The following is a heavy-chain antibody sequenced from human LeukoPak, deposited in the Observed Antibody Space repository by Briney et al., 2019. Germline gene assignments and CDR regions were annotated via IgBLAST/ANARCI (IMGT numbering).Heavy chain of an antibody. D-gene: IGHD3-10*01. V-gene: IGHV4-34*01. CDR3: ARLRGMYYYGSGSQY. J-gene: IGHJ4*02. CDR2: INHSGST. CDR1: GGSFSGYY. Sequence: PSETLSLTCAVYGGSFSGYYWSWIRQPPGKGLEWIGEINHSGSTNYNPSPKSRVTISVDTSKNQFSLKLSSVTAADTAVYYCARLRGMYYYGSGSQYWGQGTLVTVSS.